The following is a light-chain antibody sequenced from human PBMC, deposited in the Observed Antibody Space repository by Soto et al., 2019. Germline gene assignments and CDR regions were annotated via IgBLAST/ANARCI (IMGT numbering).Light chain of an antibody. J-gene: IGKJ2*01. CDR3: QQYGSSPMYT. Sequence: EIVLTQSPGTLSLSPGERATLSCRASQSVSSSYFAWYQQKPGQAPRLLIYGASVSATGIPDRFSGSGSGTEFTLTISRLEPEDFAVYYCQQYGSSPMYTFGQGTKLEIK. CDR1: QSVSSSY. CDR2: GAS. V-gene: IGKV3-20*01.